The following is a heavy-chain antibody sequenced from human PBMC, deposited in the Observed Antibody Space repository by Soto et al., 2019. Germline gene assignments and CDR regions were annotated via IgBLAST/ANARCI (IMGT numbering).Heavy chain of an antibody. D-gene: IGHD1-1*01. V-gene: IGHV3-30*18. J-gene: IGHJ4*02. CDR1: GFSFSSYG. CDR2: ISYDGTDE. CDR3: AKQESHWNALFDY. Sequence: QVQLVESGGGVVQPGRSLRLSCAASGFSFSSYGMHWVRQAPGKGLEWVAMISYDGTDEYYADSVKGRFTISRDNSKNAVYLQMNSLRAEHKAVYYRAKQESHWNALFDYWRQGTLVTVSS.